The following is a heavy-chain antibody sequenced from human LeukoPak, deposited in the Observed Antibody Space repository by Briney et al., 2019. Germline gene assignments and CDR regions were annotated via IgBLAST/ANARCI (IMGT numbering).Heavy chain of an antibody. D-gene: IGHD3-3*01. CDR3: ARRGKSDFWIEY. Sequence: SETLSLTCTVSGGSISSSNYCWCGIRQPSGKRLDWIGSISYSGTGSISYSGTTYYNPSLRSRVTISLDTSKNQFLLKLRSVTAVDCAVYYCARRGKSDFWIEYWGQGTLVTVSS. V-gene: IGHV4-39*01. CDR2: ISYSGTT. CDR1: GGSISSSNYC. J-gene: IGHJ4*02.